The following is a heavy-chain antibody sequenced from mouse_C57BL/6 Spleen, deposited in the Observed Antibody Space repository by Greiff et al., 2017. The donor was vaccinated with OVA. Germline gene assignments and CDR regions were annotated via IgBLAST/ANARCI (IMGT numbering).Heavy chain of an antibody. D-gene: IGHD1-1*01. CDR2: ISYDGSN. Sequence: EVQLQESGPGLVKPSQSLSLTCSVTGYSITSGYYWNWIRQFPGNKLEWMGYISYDGSNNYNPSLKNRISITRDTTKNQFFLKLNSVTTEDTATYYCARALLRYPFDYWGQGTTLTVSS. CDR3: ARALLRYPFDY. V-gene: IGHV3-6*01. CDR1: GYSITSGYY. J-gene: IGHJ2*01.